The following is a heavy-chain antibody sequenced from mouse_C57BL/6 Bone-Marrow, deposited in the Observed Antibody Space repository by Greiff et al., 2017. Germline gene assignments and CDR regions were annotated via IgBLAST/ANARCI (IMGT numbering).Heavy chain of an antibody. CDR1: GYTFTSYW. CDR2: IDPNSGGT. CDR3: ARSGLITTVVARNWYFDV. D-gene: IGHD1-1*01. Sequence: VKLQQPGAELVKPGASVKLSCKASGYTFTSYWMHWVKQRPGRGLEWIGRIDPNSGGTKYNEKFKSKATLTVDKPSSTAYMQLSSLTSEDSAVYYCARSGLITTVVARNWYFDVWGTGTTVTVSS. J-gene: IGHJ1*03. V-gene: IGHV1-72*01.